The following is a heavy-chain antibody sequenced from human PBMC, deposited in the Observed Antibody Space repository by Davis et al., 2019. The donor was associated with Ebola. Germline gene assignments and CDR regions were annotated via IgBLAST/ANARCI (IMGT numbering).Heavy chain of an antibody. Sequence: ASVTVSCKASGYTFTTFGISWVRQAPGQGLEWLGGMNPYSGNTNYAQKLQGRVNVTTDTSTSTAYMELRSLRSDDTAVYYCARPPCTSCSMDVWGQGTTVTVSS. CDR2: MNPYSGNT. J-gene: IGHJ6*02. D-gene: IGHD2-2*01. CDR1: GYTFTTFG. CDR3: ARPPCTSCSMDV. V-gene: IGHV1-18*01.